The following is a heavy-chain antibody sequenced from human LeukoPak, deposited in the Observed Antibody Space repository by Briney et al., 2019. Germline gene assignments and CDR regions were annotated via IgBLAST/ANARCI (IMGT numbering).Heavy chain of an antibody. J-gene: IGHJ3*02. D-gene: IGHD7-27*01. Sequence: GESLRLSCEASVFSVTNNSMRWVRQAPRKGLEWVSHIFGGVDTYYADSVRGRFTISRDSSKNTLYLQMNSLRAEDTAVYYCATSSRNWGPDGFDIWGQGIMVTVSS. CDR1: VFSVTNNS. CDR2: IFGGVDT. V-gene: IGHV3-66*01. CDR3: ATSSRNWGPDGFDI.